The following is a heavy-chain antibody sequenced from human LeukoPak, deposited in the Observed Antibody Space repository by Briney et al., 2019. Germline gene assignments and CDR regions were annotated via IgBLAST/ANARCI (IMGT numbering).Heavy chain of an antibody. Sequence: GGSLRLSCAASGFTFDDYGMSWVRQAPGKGLEWVSGINWNGGSTGYADSVKGRFTISRDNAKNSLYLQMNSLRAEDTALYYCARDRGSGSYTIAYYYYYMDVWGKGTTVTVSS. D-gene: IGHD3-10*01. CDR2: INWNGGST. CDR3: ARDRGSGSYTIAYYYYYMDV. CDR1: GFTFDDYG. V-gene: IGHV3-20*04. J-gene: IGHJ6*03.